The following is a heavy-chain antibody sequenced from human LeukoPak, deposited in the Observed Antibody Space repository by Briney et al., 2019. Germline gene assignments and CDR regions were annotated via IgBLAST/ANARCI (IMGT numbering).Heavy chain of an antibody. CDR1: GYTFTSYG. V-gene: IGHV1-18*01. CDR3: ARASYDFWSGYYDWFDP. CDR2: ISAYNGNT. Sequence: ASVKVSCKASGYTFTSYGISWVRQAPGQGLEWMRWISAYNGNTNYAQKLQGRVTMTTDTSTSTAYMELRSLRSDDTAVYYCARASYDFWSGYYDWFDPWGQGTLVTVSS. J-gene: IGHJ5*02. D-gene: IGHD3-3*01.